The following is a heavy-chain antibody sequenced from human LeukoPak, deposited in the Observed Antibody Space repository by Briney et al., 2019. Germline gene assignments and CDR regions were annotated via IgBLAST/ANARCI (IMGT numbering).Heavy chain of an antibody. CDR3: ARVQTHSGSGWYTPAFDY. CDR2: INSDGSST. Sequence: TGGSLRLSCAASGFTFSGYWMHWVRQAPGKGLVWVSRINSDGSSTSYADSVKGRFTISRDNAKNTLYLQMNSLRAEDTAVYYCARVQTHSGSGWYTPAFDYWGQGTLVTVSS. J-gene: IGHJ4*02. V-gene: IGHV3-74*01. D-gene: IGHD6-19*01. CDR1: GFTFSGYW.